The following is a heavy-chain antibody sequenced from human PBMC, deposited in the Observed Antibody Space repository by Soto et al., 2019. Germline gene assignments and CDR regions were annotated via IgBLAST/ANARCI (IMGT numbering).Heavy chain of an antibody. J-gene: IGHJ3*02. CDR1: GGSISSSSYY. CDR3: ARHAHRIAAAGIHFDI. Sequence: QLQLQESGPGLVKPSETLSLTCTVSGGSISSSSYYWGWIRQPPGKGLEWIGSIYYSGSTYYNPSLKSRVTISVDTSKNQFSLKLSSVTAADTAVYYCARHAHRIAAAGIHFDIWGQGTMVTVSS. D-gene: IGHD6-13*01. CDR2: IYYSGST. V-gene: IGHV4-39*01.